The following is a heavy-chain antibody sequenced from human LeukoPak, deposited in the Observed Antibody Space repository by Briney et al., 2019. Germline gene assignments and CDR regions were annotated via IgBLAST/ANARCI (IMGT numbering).Heavy chain of an antibody. CDR1: SGSINISSHF. Sequence: SETLSLTCTVSSGSINISSHFWGWVRQPPGKGLQWIGSIFITGTTHYNPSLKSRVSMSIDTSRNQFSLNLNSATAADTAVYYCAEIASHGSSFDYWGQGTLVTVSS. V-gene: IGHV4-39*07. D-gene: IGHD3-10*01. CDR2: IFITGTT. CDR3: AEIASHGSSFDY. J-gene: IGHJ4*02.